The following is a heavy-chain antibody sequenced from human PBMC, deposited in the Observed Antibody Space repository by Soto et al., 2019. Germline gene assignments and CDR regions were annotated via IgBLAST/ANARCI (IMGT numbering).Heavy chain of an antibody. J-gene: IGHJ4*02. CDR2: IGASGDIT. CDR1: GFSFTNFA. D-gene: IGHD2-21*02. V-gene: IGHV3-23*01. CDR3: AKDDFTDRGDDYFDF. Sequence: GGSLRLSCAASGFSFTNFAMSWVRQAPGKGLEWVAGIGASGDITWYADSVKGRLSISRDNSKNTLYLQLNSLRFEDTAVYYCAKDDFTDRGDDYFDFWGPGTLVTGSS.